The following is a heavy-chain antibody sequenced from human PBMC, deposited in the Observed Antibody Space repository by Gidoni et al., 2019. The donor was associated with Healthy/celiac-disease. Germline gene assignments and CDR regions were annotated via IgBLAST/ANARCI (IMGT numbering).Heavy chain of an antibody. CDR2: IYTSGST. J-gene: IGHJ5*02. D-gene: IGHD2-21*02. Sequence: QVQLQESGPGLVKPSETLSLTCTVSGGSISSYYWSWIRQPAGKGLEWIGRIYTSGSTNYNPSLKSRVTMSVDTSKNQFSLKLSSVTAADTAVYYCARDFIVVVTAKHPGGGWFDPWGQGTLVTVSS. CDR1: GGSISSYY. V-gene: IGHV4-4*07. CDR3: ARDFIVVVTAKHPGGGWFDP.